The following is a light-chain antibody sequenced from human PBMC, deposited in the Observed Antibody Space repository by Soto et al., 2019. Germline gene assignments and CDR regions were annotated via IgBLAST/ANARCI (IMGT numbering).Light chain of an antibody. V-gene: IGLV2-8*01. CDR3: SSYAGSNNRV. CDR2: EVI. J-gene: IGLJ3*02. CDR1: SSDVGGHNF. Sequence: QSALTQPPSASGSPGQSVTISCTGTSSDVGGHNFVSWYQQHPGKAPKLVIYEVIKRPSGVPDRFSGSKSGNTASLTVSGLQAEDEADCYCSSYAGSNNRVFGGGTKVTVL.